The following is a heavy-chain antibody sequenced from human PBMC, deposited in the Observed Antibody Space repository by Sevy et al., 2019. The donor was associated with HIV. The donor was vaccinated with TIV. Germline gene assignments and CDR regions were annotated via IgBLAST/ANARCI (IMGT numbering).Heavy chain of an antibody. J-gene: IGHJ6*02. V-gene: IGHV3-7*03. CDR1: GFTFSSYW. CDR2: INQDGSEK. Sequence: GGSLRLSCAASGFTFSSYWMSWVRQAPGKGLEWVANINQDGSEKYYVDTLKGRFTISRDNVKNSLYLQMNGLRAEDTAVYDCARASPEVVVPAAIPYYYGMDVWGQGTTVTVSS. CDR3: ARASPEVVVPAAIPYYYGMDV. D-gene: IGHD2-2*01.